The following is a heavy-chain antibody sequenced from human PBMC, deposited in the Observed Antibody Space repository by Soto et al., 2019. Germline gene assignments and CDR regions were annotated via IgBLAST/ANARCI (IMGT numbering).Heavy chain of an antibody. V-gene: IGHV3-30*03. Sequence: VGSLRLSCEVPGFTFSDYGFHWVRQAPGKGLEWVAMISYDGSDRYYRDSVRGRFTISRDDSKNTVFLQMNSLRTEDTAMYYCARSTYCNGGSCYPQYWGPGTLVTVSS. D-gene: IGHD2-15*01. CDR1: GFTFSDYG. CDR2: ISYDGSDR. CDR3: ARSTYCNGGSCYPQY. J-gene: IGHJ4*02.